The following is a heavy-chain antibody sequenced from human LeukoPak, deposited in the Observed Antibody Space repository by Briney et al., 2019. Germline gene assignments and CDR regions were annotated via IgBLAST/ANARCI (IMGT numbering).Heavy chain of an antibody. V-gene: IGHV3-53*01. Sequence: GGSLRLSCAASGFTVSSNYMSWVRQAPGEGLEWVSVIYSGGSTYYADSVKGRFTISRDNSKNTLYLQMNGPRAEDTAVYYCARRVRSGWSLDYWGQGTLVTVSS. J-gene: IGHJ4*02. CDR3: ARRVRSGWSLDY. CDR2: IYSGGST. D-gene: IGHD6-19*01. CDR1: GFTVSSNY.